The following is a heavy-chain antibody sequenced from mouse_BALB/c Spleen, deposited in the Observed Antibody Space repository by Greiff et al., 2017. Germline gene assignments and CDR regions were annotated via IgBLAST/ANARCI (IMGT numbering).Heavy chain of an antibody. CDR3: VRDYYGSSYAMDY. CDR2: IWTGGGT. Sequence: QGQLKESGPGLVAPSQSLSITCTVSGFSLTSYDISWIRQPPGKGLEWLGVIWTGGGTNYNSAFMSRLSISKDNSKSQVFLKMNSLQTDDTAIYYCVRDYYGSSYAMDYWGQGTSVTVSS. J-gene: IGHJ4*01. D-gene: IGHD1-1*01. V-gene: IGHV2-9-2*01. CDR1: GFSLTSYD.